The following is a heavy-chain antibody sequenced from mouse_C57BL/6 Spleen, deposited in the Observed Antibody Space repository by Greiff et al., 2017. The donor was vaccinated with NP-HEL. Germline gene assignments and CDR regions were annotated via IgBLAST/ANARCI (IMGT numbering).Heavy chain of an antibody. CDR3: AREVDWYFDV. D-gene: IGHD1-1*02. CDR1: GYSITSGYY. CDR2: ISYDGSN. Sequence: EVQLVESGPGLVKPSQSLSLTCSVTGYSITSGYYWNWIRQFPGNKLEWMGYISYDGSNNYNPSLKNRISITRDTSKNQFFLKLNSVTTEDTATYYCAREVDWYFDVWGTGTTVTVSS. V-gene: IGHV3-6*01. J-gene: IGHJ1*03.